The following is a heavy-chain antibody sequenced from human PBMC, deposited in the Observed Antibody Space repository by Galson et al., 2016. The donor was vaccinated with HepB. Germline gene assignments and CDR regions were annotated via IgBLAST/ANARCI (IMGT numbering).Heavy chain of an antibody. D-gene: IGHD3-22*01. Sequence: SVKVSCKAYGGAFSFDTFKWVRQAPGQGLERMAEINLVFGSVTFAQKFQDRVTITADKSTTTAYMELSSLTSEDTGLYYCARADYYDWGQGTLVVVSS. V-gene: IGHV1-69*06. CDR1: GGAFSFDT. J-gene: IGHJ4*02. CDR2: INLVFGSV. CDR3: ARADYYD.